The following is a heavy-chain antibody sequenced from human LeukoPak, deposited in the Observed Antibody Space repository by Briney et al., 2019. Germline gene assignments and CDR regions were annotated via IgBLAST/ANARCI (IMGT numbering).Heavy chain of an antibody. Sequence: ASVKVSCKASGYTFTGYYMHWVLQAPGQGLEWMGRINPNSGGTNHAQKFQGRVTMTRDTSISTAYMELSRLRSDDTAVYYCARERARYGSGSYYSYWGQGTLVTVSS. CDR1: GYTFTGYY. CDR3: ARERARYGSGSYYSY. D-gene: IGHD3-10*01. J-gene: IGHJ4*02. CDR2: INPNSGGT. V-gene: IGHV1-2*06.